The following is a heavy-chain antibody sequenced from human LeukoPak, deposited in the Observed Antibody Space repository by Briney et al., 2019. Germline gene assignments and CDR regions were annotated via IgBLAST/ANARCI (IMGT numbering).Heavy chain of an antibody. J-gene: IGHJ5*02. Sequence: SETLSLTCTVSGGSISSYYWSWIRQPPGKGLEWIGYIYYSGSTNYNPPLKSRVTISVDTSKNQFSLKLSSVTAADTAVYYCAKQASGHYGSGSYPNWFDPWGQGTLVTVSS. V-gene: IGHV4-59*01. D-gene: IGHD3-10*01. CDR1: GGSISSYY. CDR2: IYYSGST. CDR3: AKQASGHYGSGSYPNWFDP.